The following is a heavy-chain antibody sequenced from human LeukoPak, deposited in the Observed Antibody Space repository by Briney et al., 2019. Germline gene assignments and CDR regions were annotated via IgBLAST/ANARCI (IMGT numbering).Heavy chain of an antibody. D-gene: IGHD2-15*01. CDR2: ISAYNGNT. J-gene: IGHJ4*02. CDR3: TKGGGGSCSGGFCSNFDY. Sequence: ASVKVSCKASGYTFTSYGISWVRQAPGRGLEWMGWISAYNGNTNYAQKLQGRVTMTTDTSTSTAYMELRSLRSDDTAVYYCTKGGGGSCSGGFCSNFDYWGQGTLVTVSS. V-gene: IGHV1-18*01. CDR1: GYTFTSYG.